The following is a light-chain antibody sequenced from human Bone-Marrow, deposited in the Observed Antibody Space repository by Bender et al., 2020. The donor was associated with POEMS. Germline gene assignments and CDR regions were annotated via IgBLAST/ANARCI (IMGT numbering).Light chain of an antibody. J-gene: IGLJ2*01. CDR1: RSNIGAGYD. Sequence: QSVLTQPPSVSGAPGQRVTISCTGSRSNIGAGYDVHWYQQLPGTAPKLLIYGNTNRPSGVPIRFSGSKSGTSASLAITGLRAEDEADYYCQSYDRSLSGSIFGGGTKLTVL. CDR2: GNT. V-gene: IGLV1-40*01. CDR3: QSYDRSLSGSI.